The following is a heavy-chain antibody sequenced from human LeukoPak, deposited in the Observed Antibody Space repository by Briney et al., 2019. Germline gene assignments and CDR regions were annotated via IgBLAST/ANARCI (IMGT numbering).Heavy chain of an antibody. V-gene: IGHV4-59*01. CDR3: ARVSWPGRGSRFDP. D-gene: IGHD3-16*01. CDR2: ISSSGST. Sequence: SETLSLTCTVSGDSISSYSWSWIRQPPGKGLEWIGYISSSGSTNYSPSLKSRVTISVDTSKNQFSLKLSSVTAADTAVYYCARVSWPGRGSRFDPWGQGTLVTVSS. J-gene: IGHJ5*02. CDR1: GDSISSYS.